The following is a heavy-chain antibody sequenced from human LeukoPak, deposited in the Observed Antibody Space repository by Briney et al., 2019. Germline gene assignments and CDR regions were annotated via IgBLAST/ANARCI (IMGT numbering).Heavy chain of an antibody. J-gene: IGHJ4*02. CDR2: IYYNGIS. CDR3: ARGYPAAGKDY. V-gene: IGHV4-59*12. Sequence: SETLSLTCTVSGGSISGYYWSWIRQPPGKGLEWIAYIYYNGISNYNPSLKSRVIISVDSSKNQFSLKLSSVTAADTAVYYCARGYPAAGKDYWGQGTLVTVSS. D-gene: IGHD6-19*01. CDR1: GGSISGYY.